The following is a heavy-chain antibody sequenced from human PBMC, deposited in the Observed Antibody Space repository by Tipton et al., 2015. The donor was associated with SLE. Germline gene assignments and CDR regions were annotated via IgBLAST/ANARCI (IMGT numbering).Heavy chain of an antibody. Sequence: TLSLTCAVYGGSFSGYSWTWIRQPPGKGLEWIGEISHSGSTNYNPSLKSRVIISVDTSKNQFSLKLSSVTAADTAVYYCARVGHTYYYYYMDVWGKGTTVTVPS. CDR3: ARVGHTYYYYYMDV. D-gene: IGHD1-26*01. CDR1: GGSFSGYS. CDR2: ISHSGST. J-gene: IGHJ6*03. V-gene: IGHV4-34*01.